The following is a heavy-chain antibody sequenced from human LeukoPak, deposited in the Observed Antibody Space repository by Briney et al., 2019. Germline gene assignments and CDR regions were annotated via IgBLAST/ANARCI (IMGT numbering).Heavy chain of an antibody. CDR1: GHTFTGYY. CDR2: INANSGGT. Sequence: ASVRVSCKASGHTFTGYYMHWVRQAPGQGLEWMGWINANSGGTNYAQKFQGRVTMTRDTSISTAYMELSRLRSDDTAVYYCARDLGLYYFDYWGQGTLVTVSS. CDR3: ARDLGLYYFDY. D-gene: IGHD3-16*01. V-gene: IGHV1-2*02. J-gene: IGHJ4*02.